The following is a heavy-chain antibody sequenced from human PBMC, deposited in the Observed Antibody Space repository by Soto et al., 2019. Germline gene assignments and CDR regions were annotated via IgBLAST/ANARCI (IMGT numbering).Heavy chain of an antibody. Sequence: QVQLQESGPRLVKPSGTLSLTCAVSGGSINSSDWWSWVRQSPGKGLEWIGEIYESGTANFNPSLRSRVTISVDKSKNQFSLNLRYLTAADTAMYYCARVVLEWFDDVLSYAFDTWGQGTMVTVSS. J-gene: IGHJ3*02. D-gene: IGHD3-10*01. CDR2: IYESGTA. CDR1: GGSINSSDW. V-gene: IGHV4-4*02. CDR3: ARVVLEWFDDVLSYAFDT.